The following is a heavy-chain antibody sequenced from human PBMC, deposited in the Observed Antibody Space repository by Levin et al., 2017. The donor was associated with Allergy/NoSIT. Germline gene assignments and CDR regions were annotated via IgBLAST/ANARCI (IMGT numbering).Heavy chain of an antibody. D-gene: IGHD1-14*01. V-gene: IGHV4-59*08. CDR1: GVSIRSHP. J-gene: IGHJ5*01. Sequence: SETLSLTCNVSGVSIRSHPWTWIRQPPGRALEWIGDISYIGRTNYSPSLKSRLAISAEPSKNQFSLMLSSVTAADTAVVYCSRLRSTTGECLDSWGRVTLVTVSP. CDR3: SRLRSTTGECLDS. CDR2: ISYIGRT.